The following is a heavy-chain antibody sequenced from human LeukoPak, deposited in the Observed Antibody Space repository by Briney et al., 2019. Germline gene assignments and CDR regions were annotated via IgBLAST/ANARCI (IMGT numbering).Heavy chain of an antibody. V-gene: IGHV3-23*01. CDR3: AKVNEGGYSSSRYFDY. CDR1: GFTFSSYA. D-gene: IGHD6-6*01. Sequence: GGSLRLSCAASGFTFSSYAMSWVRQAPGKGLEWVSAISGSGGSTYYADSVKGRFTISRDNSKNTLYLQMNSLRAEDTAVYYCAKVNEGGYSSSRYFDYWGQGTLVTVSS. J-gene: IGHJ4*02. CDR2: ISGSGGST.